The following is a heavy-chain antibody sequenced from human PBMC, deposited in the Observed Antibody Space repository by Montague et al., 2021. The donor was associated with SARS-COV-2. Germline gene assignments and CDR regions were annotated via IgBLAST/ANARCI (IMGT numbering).Heavy chain of an antibody. CDR3: AREGLHNWFDP. CDR1: NGSINSYY. CDR2: IYYRGST. J-gene: IGHJ5*02. V-gene: IGHV4-59*01. Sequence: SKTLSLTCTVSNGSINSYYWSWVRQPPGKRLEWIGYIYYRGSTNYNPSLESRVTMSIDTSKNQFSLKLRPVTAADTAVYFCAREGLHNWFDPWGQGTLVIVSS.